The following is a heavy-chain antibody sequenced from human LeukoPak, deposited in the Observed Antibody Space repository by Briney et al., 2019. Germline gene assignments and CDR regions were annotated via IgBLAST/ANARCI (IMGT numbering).Heavy chain of an antibody. CDR2: ISYDGSNK. CDR3: AKSKGTTGTTGVDY. V-gene: IGHV3-30*18. Sequence: GGSLRLSCPASGVTFSRYGMHWVRQAPGKGLEWVAVISYDGSNKYYADSVKGRFTISRDNSKNTLYLQMNSLRAEDTAVYYCAKSKGTTGTTGVDYGCQGTLVTVSS. J-gene: IGHJ4*02. D-gene: IGHD1-1*01. CDR1: GVTFSRYG.